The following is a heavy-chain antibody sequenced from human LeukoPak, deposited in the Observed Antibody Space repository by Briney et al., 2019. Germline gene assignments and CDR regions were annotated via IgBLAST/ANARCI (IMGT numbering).Heavy chain of an antibody. D-gene: IGHD3-10*01. CDR2: IYSSGST. CDR3: ARVGLRGGSLDV. V-gene: IGHV4-59*01. Sequence: SETLSLTCTVSGGSIGSYYWSWIRQPPGKGLEWIGYIYSSGSTNYNPSLKSRVTISLDTSKNQFSLKLSFVTAADTAVYYCARVGLRGGSLDVWGQGTTVIVTS. J-gene: IGHJ6*02. CDR1: GGSIGSYY.